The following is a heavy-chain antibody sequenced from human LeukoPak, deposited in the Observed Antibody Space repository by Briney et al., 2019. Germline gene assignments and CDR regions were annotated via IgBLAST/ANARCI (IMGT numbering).Heavy chain of an antibody. CDR2: INPNSGGT. D-gene: IGHD3-3*01. J-gene: IGHJ6*03. V-gene: IGHV1-2*02. Sequence: ASVKVSCKASGYTFTGYYMHWVRQAPGQGLEWMGWINPNSGGTNYAQKFQGRVTMTRDTSISTAYMELSRLRSDDTAVYYCARAPRAIFGVVISVNYYMDVWGKGTTVTVSS. CDR3: ARAPRAIFGVVISVNYYMDV. CDR1: GYTFTGYY.